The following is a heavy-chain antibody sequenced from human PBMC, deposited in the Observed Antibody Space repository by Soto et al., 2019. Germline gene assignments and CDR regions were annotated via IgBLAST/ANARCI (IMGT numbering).Heavy chain of an antibody. V-gene: IGHV3-9*01. J-gene: IGHJ5*02. CDR1: GFTFDDYA. D-gene: IGHD4-17*01. CDR3: ANDRFRYGDYVYGWFDP. CDR2: ISWNSGSI. Sequence: EVQLVESGGGLVQPGRSLRLSCAASGFTFDDYAMHWVRQAPGKGLEWVSGISWNSGSIGYAESVKGRFTISGDNAKNSLYLEMNSLRAEDTALYYCANDRFRYGDYVYGWFDPWGKGTLVTVSS.